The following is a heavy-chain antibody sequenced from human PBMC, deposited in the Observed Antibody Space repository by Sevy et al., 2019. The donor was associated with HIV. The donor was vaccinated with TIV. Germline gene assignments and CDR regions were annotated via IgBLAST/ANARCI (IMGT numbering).Heavy chain of an antibody. J-gene: IGHJ3*02. CDR3: ARDTGTSITARPSAFDI. CDR1: GYTFTSYY. CDR2: ISPGGGSR. V-gene: IGHV1-46*01. Sequence: ASVKVSCKASGYTFTSYYMHWVRQAPGQGLEWMGMISPGGGSRSYAQKFQGRVTMTRDTSTSIVYMELSSLRSEDTAVYYCARDTGTSITARPSAFDIWGQGTMVTVSS. D-gene: IGHD6-6*01.